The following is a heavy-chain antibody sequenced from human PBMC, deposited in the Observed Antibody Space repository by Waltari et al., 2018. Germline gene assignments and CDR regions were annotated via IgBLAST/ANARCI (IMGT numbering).Heavy chain of an antibody. CDR3: APRPDRVDSLWRYWFDT. J-gene: IGHJ5*02. D-gene: IGHD2-21*01. CDR2: ISWKNDI. Sequence: QITVKESGPTLVKPTQTLTLTCSFSGVSVSTYGFSMVWVRQPPGKALEFVAHISWKNDIRDNPTLIGKANISKGNDKNQVVLTMTYLDPVDTARYFCAPRPDRVDSLWRYWFDTWGQGILVTVSS. CDR1: GVSVSTYGFS. V-gene: IGHV2-5*01.